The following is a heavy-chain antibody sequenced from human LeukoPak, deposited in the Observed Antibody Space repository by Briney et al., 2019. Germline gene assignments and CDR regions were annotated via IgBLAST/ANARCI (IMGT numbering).Heavy chain of an antibody. J-gene: IGHJ4*02. V-gene: IGHV1-8*01. CDR2: MNPKSGNT. Sequence: ASVKVSCKASGYTFTTYDINWVRQATGQGLEWMGWMNPKSGNTGYAQKFQGRVTMTRDTSISTAYMELGSPISDDTAMYYCARTAGDFDYWGQGTLVTVSS. CDR1: GYTFTTYD. D-gene: IGHD3-16*01. CDR3: ARTAGDFDY.